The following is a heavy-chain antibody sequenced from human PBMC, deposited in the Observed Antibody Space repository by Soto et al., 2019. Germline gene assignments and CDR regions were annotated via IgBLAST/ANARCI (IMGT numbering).Heavy chain of an antibody. Sequence: QVQLVQSGAEVKKPGSSVKVSCKASGGTFSSYAISWVRQAPGQGLEWMGGIIPIFGTANYAQKFQGRVTITADESTSTAYMELSSLRSEDTAVYYCARAPGLGTMIVVTTPSGGAFDIWGQGTMVTVSS. CDR3: ARAPGLGTMIVVTTPSGGAFDI. D-gene: IGHD3-22*01. V-gene: IGHV1-69*12. CDR2: IIPIFGTA. CDR1: GGTFSSYA. J-gene: IGHJ3*02.